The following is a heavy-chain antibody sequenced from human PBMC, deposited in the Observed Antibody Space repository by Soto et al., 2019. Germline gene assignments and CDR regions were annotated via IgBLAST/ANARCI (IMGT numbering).Heavy chain of an antibody. J-gene: IGHJ2*01. Sequence: PGGSLRLSCAASGFTFSSYSMSWVRQAPGKGLEWVSAISGSGGSTYYADSVKGRFTISRDNSKNTLYLQMNSLRAEDTAVYYCAKDLDYGSDGYFDLWGRGTLVTVSS. D-gene: IGHD3-10*01. CDR3: AKDLDYGSDGYFDL. V-gene: IGHV3-23*01. CDR1: GFTFSSYS. CDR2: ISGSGGST.